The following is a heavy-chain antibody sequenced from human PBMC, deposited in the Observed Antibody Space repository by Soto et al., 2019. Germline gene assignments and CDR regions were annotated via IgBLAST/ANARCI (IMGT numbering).Heavy chain of an antibody. CDR3: ARDQGVVVTADNWFDP. CDR1: GGSTTDYS. V-gene: IGHV4-4*07. Sequence: SETLSLTCTVPGGSTTDYSWVWIRQPAGKGLEWIGRIFSSGSTNYNPSLKGRITMSLDTSKNQFSLKLNSATATDTAVYFCARDQGVVVTADNWFDPWGQGILVTVSS. CDR2: IFSSGST. J-gene: IGHJ5*02. D-gene: IGHD2-21*02.